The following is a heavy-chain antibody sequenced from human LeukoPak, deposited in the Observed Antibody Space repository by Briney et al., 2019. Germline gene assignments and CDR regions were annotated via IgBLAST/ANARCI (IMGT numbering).Heavy chain of an antibody. CDR2: ISGSGGST. D-gene: IGHD6-6*01. CDR3: AKDMEAARRGNGPFDY. J-gene: IGHJ4*02. CDR1: GGSISSSSYY. Sequence: PSETLSLTCTVSGGSISSSSYYWGWIRQAPGKGLEWVSAISGSGGSTYYADSVKGRFTISRDNSKNTLYLQMNSLRAEDTAVYYCAKDMEAARRGNGPFDYWGQGTLVTVSS. V-gene: IGHV3-23*01.